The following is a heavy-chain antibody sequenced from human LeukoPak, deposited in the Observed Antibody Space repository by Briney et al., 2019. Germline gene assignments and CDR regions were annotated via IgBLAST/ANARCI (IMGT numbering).Heavy chain of an antibody. CDR1: GFTFSSYA. Sequence: PGGSLRLSCSASGFTFSSYAMHWVRQAPGKGLEYVSAISSNGGSTYYADSVKGRFTISRDNAKNSLYLQMNSLRAEDTAVYYCARDRGLYAFDIWGQGTMVTVSS. CDR3: ARDRGLYAFDI. J-gene: IGHJ3*02. CDR2: ISSNGGST. V-gene: IGHV3-64*04.